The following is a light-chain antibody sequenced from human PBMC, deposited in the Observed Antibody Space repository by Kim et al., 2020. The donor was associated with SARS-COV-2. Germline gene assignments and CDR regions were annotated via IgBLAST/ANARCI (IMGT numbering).Light chain of an antibody. CDR3: QQYGTSPLT. Sequence: EIVLTQSPATLSLSPGERAALSCRASQSVSSSYLAWYQQKPGQAPRLLIYGASSRATGIPDRLSGSGSGTDFTLTITRLEPDDFAVYYCQQYGTSPLTFGGGTKLEI. J-gene: IGKJ4*01. CDR2: GAS. CDR1: QSVSSSY. V-gene: IGKV3-20*01.